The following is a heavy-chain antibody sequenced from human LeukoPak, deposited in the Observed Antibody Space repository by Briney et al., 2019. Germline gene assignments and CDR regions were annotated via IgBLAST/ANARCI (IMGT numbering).Heavy chain of an antibody. Sequence: SETLSLTCTVSGGSISSYYWSWIRQPPGKGLEWIGYIYYSGSTNYNPSLKSRVTVSVDTSKNQFSLKLSSVTAADTAVYYCARVKGYCSGGSCYPDDYWGQGTLVTVSS. CDR1: GGSISSYY. CDR3: ARVKGYCSGGSCYPDDY. J-gene: IGHJ4*02. D-gene: IGHD2-15*01. CDR2: IYYSGST. V-gene: IGHV4-59*08.